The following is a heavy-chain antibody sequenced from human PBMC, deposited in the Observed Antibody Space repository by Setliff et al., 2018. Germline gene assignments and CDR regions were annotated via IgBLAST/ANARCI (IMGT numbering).Heavy chain of an antibody. Sequence: ASVKVSCKASGGTFSSYGISWVRQAPGQRLEWMGWINTNTGNPTYAQDFTGRFVFSLDTSVSTAYLQISSLKAEDTAVYYCARGQGHYYDSSGCLDYWGQGTLVTVSS. CDR2: INTNTGNP. J-gene: IGHJ4*02. CDR3: ARGQGHYYDSSGCLDY. CDR1: GGTFSSYG. V-gene: IGHV7-4-1*02. D-gene: IGHD3-22*01.